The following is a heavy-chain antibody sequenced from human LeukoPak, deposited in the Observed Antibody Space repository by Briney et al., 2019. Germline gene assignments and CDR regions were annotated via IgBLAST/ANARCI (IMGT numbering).Heavy chain of an antibody. CDR1: GFTFDDYG. J-gene: IGHJ4*02. CDR2: INWNGGST. V-gene: IGHV3-20*04. Sequence: GSLRLSCAASGFTFDDYGMSWVRQAPGKGLEWVSGINWNGGSTGYADSVKGRFTISRDNAKNTLYLQMNSLRVEDTAVYYCVCLGLGGLSLDWGQGTLVTVSS. CDR3: VCLGLGGLSLD. D-gene: IGHD3-16*01.